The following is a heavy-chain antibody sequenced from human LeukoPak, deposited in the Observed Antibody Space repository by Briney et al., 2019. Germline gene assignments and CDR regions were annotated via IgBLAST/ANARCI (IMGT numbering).Heavy chain of an antibody. CDR2: IYYSGST. Sequence: SETLSLTCTVSGGSLSSGGYYWSWLRQHPGTGLEWIGYIYYSGSTYYNPSLKSRVTISVDTSKNQFSLKLSSVTAADTAVYYCARVRSSGPVRAFEYFQHWGQGTLVTVSS. CDR1: GGSLSSGGYY. CDR3: ARVRSSGPVRAFEYFQH. D-gene: IGHD3-22*01. J-gene: IGHJ1*01. V-gene: IGHV4-31*03.